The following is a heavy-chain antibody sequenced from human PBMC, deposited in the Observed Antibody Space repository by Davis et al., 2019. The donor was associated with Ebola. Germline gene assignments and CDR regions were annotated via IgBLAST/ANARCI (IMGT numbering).Heavy chain of an antibody. Sequence: GGSLRLSCAASGFTFSDSGMHWVRQAPGKGLEWVAVISYDGSRIYYGDSVKGRFTISRDNSKNFLYLQVNDLRPEDTALYFCAKTRGYRLYYFEYWGQGTLVTVSS. CDR2: ISYDGSRI. CDR1: GFTFSDSG. J-gene: IGHJ4*02. D-gene: IGHD5-18*01. V-gene: IGHV3-30*18. CDR3: AKTRGYRLYYFEY.